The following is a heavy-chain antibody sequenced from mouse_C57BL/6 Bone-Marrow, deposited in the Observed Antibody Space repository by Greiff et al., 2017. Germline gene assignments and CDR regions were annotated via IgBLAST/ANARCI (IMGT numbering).Heavy chain of an antibody. CDR3: ARPYDYYGY. CDR2: IDPEDGET. J-gene: IGHJ2*01. Sequence: VQLQQSGAELVKPGASVKLSCTASGFTIKDYYMHWVKQRTEQGLEWIGRIDPEDGETKYAPKFQGKATITADTSSNTAYLQLSSQTAEDTAVYYCARPYDYYGYWGQGTTLTVSS. CDR1: GFTIKDYY. D-gene: IGHD2-4*01. V-gene: IGHV14-2*01.